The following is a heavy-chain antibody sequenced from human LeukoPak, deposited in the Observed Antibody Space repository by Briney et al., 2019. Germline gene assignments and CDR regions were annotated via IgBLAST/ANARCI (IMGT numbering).Heavy chain of an antibody. V-gene: IGHV3-9*01. CDR3: AKDRRLRLRGDIFDY. CDR1: GFTFDDYA. J-gene: IGHJ4*02. Sequence: GGSLRLSCAASGFTFDDYAMHWVRPAPGKGLEWVSGISWNSGSIGYADSVKGRFTISRDNAKNSLYLQMNSLRAEDTALYYCAKDRRLRLRGDIFDYWGQGTLVTVSS. CDR2: ISWNSGSI. D-gene: IGHD5-12*01.